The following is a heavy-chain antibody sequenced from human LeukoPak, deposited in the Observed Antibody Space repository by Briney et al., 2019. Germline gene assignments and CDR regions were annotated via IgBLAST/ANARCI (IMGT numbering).Heavy chain of an antibody. CDR1: GYTFTSYD. J-gene: IGHJ4*02. Sequence: GASVKVSCKASGYTFTSYDINWVRQATGQGLEWMGWMNPNSGNTGYAQKSQGRVTMTRNTSISTAYMELSSLRSEDTAVYYCARGYCSGGSCSESFDYWGQGTLVTVSS. V-gene: IGHV1-8*01. D-gene: IGHD2-15*01. CDR2: MNPNSGNT. CDR3: ARGYCSGGSCSESFDY.